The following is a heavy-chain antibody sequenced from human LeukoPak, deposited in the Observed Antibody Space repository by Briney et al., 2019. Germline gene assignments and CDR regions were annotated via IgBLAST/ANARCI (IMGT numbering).Heavy chain of an antibody. J-gene: IGHJ4*02. CDR3: ATRIGYYDSRGYSLRY. CDR1: GDTLTELS. D-gene: IGHD3-22*01. CDR2: FDPKDGET. V-gene: IGHV1-24*01. Sequence: ASVTVSCTVSGDTLTELSMHWVRQAPGKGLEWMGGFDPKDGETIYAQNFQGRVTMTEDTSTDTAYMELSSLRSEDTAVYYCATRIGYYDSRGYSLRYWGEGALVTVSS.